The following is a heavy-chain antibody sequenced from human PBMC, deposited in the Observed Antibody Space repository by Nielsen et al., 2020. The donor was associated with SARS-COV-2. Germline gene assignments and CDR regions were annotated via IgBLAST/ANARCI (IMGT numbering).Heavy chain of an antibody. D-gene: IGHD3-3*01. V-gene: IGHV1-2*06. Sequence: ASVKVSCKASGYTFTSYAMNWVRQAPGQGLEWMGRINPYSGGTNYAQKFQGTVTMTRDTSTSTVYIEVSSLRSEDTAVYYCARAPSDYYGMDVWGQGTTVTVSS. CDR3: ARAPSDYYGMDV. J-gene: IGHJ6*02. CDR2: INPYSGGT. CDR1: GYTFTSYA.